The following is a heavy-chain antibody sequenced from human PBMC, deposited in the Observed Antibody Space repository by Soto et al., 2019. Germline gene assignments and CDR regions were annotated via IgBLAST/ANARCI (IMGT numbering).Heavy chain of an antibody. Sequence: PSETLSLTCTVSGGSISSGDYYWSWIRQPPGKGLEWIGYIYYSGSTYYNPSLKSRVTISVDTSKNQFSLKLSSVTAADTAVYYCARGKGLLWFGELSYNWFDPWGQGTLVTVSS. CDR1: GGSISSGDYY. CDR2: IYYSGST. D-gene: IGHD3-10*01. CDR3: ARGKGLLWFGELSYNWFDP. V-gene: IGHV4-30-4*01. J-gene: IGHJ5*02.